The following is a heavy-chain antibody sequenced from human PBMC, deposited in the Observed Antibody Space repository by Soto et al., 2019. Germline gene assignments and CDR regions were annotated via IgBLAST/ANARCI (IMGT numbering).Heavy chain of an antibody. V-gene: IGHV3-30*18. Sequence: PGGSLRLSCAASGFTFSSYGMHWVRQAPGKGLEWVAVISYDGSNKYYADSVKGRFTISRDNSKNTLYLQMNSLRAEDTAVYYCAKDRVVVVPAAMDVWGQGTTVTVSS. CDR2: ISYDGSNK. CDR3: AKDRVVVVPAAMDV. CDR1: GFTFSSYG. D-gene: IGHD2-2*01. J-gene: IGHJ6*02.